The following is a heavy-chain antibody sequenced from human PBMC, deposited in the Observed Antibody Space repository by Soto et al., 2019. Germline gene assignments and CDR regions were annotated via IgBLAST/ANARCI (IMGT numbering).Heavy chain of an antibody. D-gene: IGHD6-13*01. CDR3: ARDEAAAALSAEYFQH. V-gene: IGHV1-69*01. Sequence: QVQLVQSGAEVKKPGSSVKVSCKASGGTFSSYAISWVRQAPGQGLEWMGGIIPIFGTANYAQKFQGTVTITADESTSTGYMELSSLRSEDTGVYYCARDEAAAALSAEYFQHWGQGTLVTVSS. CDR1: GGTFSSYA. J-gene: IGHJ1*01. CDR2: IIPIFGTA.